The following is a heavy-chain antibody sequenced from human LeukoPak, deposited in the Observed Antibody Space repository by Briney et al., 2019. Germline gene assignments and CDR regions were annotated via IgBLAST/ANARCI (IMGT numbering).Heavy chain of an antibody. CDR3: AQDRDYYGSGSYVIDY. D-gene: IGHD3-10*01. V-gene: IGHV3-30-3*01. CDR1: GFTFSSYA. Sequence: GGSLRLSCAASGFTFSSYAMHWVRQAPGKGLEWVAVISYDGSNKYYADSVKGRFTISRDNSKNTLYLQMNSLRAEDTAVYYCAQDRDYYGSGSYVIDYWGQGTLVTVSS. CDR2: ISYDGSNK. J-gene: IGHJ4*02.